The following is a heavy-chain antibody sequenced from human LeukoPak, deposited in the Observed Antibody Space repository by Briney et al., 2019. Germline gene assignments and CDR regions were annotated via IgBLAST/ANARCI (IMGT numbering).Heavy chain of an antibody. CDR3: ARLSFGCNSDLDY. CDR2: IYPGDSDT. J-gene: IGHJ4*02. Sequence: GESLKISCKGSAYSFTSYWIGWVRQMPGKGLEWMGIIYPGDSDTRYSPSFQGQVTISADKSISTASLQWSGLKASDTAMYYCARLSFGCNSDLDYWGQGTLVTVSS. CDR1: AYSFTSYW. V-gene: IGHV5-51*01. D-gene: IGHD4-23*01.